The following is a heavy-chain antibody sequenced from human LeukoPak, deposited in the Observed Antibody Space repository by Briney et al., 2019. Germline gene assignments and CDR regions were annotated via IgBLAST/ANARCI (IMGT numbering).Heavy chain of an antibody. Sequence: GGSLLLSCAASGFTFSSYAMNWVRQAPGKGLEWVSVIGASGGSTYYADSVKGRFTISRDNSKNTLYLQMSSLRAEDTAVYYCTKEVGYSGSSRGIDYWGQGTLVTVSS. CDR1: GFTFSSYA. CDR3: TKEVGYSGSSRGIDY. V-gene: IGHV3-23*01. CDR2: IGASGGST. J-gene: IGHJ4*02. D-gene: IGHD6-13*01.